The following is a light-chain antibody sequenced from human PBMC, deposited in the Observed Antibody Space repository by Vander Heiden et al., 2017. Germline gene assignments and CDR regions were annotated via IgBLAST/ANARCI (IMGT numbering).Light chain of an antibody. CDR2: AAS. CDR3: QQSFSNPIFT. CDR1: QSISNF. Sequence: DIQMTQSPSCLSASVGDRVTITCRASQSISNFLNWYQHKPGKAPKLLIYAASSLQGGVPSRFSGSGSGTEFTLTISNLQPEDFATYSCQQSFSNPIFTFGHGTKVDIK. V-gene: IGKV1-39*01. J-gene: IGKJ3*01.